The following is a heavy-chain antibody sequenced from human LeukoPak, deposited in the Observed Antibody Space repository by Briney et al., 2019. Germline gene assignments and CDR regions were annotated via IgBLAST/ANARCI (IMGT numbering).Heavy chain of an antibody. CDR3: AKDFEGNYPDYFDY. D-gene: IGHD1-7*01. CDR1: GFTVTRKY. J-gene: IGHJ4*02. Sequence: GGSLRLSCAASGFTVTRKYMTWVRQAPGKGLEWVPHIYSAGRTYNADSVKGRFTVSRDNSKNTLYLQMNSLRAEDTAVYYCAKDFEGNYPDYFDYWGQGTLVTVSS. CDR2: IYSAGRT. V-gene: IGHV3-53*01.